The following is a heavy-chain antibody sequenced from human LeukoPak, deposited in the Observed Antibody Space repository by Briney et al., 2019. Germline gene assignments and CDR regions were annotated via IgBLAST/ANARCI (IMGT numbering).Heavy chain of an antibody. CDR1: GGSITSYY. CDR3: ARGAWVLAAADY. CDR2: IYYSGST. V-gene: IGHV4-59*01. Sequence: PWETLSLTCTVSGGSITSYYWSWIRQPPGKGLEWIGYIYYSGSTNYNPSLKSRVTISVDTSKNQFSLKLSSVTAADTAVYYCARGAWVLAAADYWGQGTLVTVSS. J-gene: IGHJ4*02. D-gene: IGHD2-15*01.